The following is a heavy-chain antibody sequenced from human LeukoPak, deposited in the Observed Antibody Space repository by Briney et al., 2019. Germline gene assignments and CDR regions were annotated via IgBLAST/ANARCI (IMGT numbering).Heavy chain of an antibody. CDR1: GFTFSPYT. CDR3: ARDSSVCEFDV. J-gene: IGHJ3*01. CDR2: INTGSTTI. D-gene: IGHD6-6*01. V-gene: IGHV3-48*01. Sequence: GRSLRLSCAASGFTFSPYTMHWFRQPPGKGLEWVSYINTGSTTIYYADSVKGRFTISRDNAKNSLYLHMNSLRAEDTAVYYCARDSSVCEFDVWGQGTMVTVSS.